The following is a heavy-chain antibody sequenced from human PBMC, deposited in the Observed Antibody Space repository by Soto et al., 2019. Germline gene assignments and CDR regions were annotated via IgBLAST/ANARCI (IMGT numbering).Heavy chain of an antibody. Sequence: GGSLRLSCAASGFTFSDYYMSWIRQAPGKGLEWVSYISSSGSTIYYADSAKGRFTISRDNAKNSLYLQMNSLRAEDTAVYYCARAGNYYDSSGYYAQDYWGQGTLVTVSS. CDR3: ARAGNYYDSSGYYAQDY. CDR2: ISSSGSTI. D-gene: IGHD3-22*01. CDR1: GFTFSDYY. J-gene: IGHJ4*02. V-gene: IGHV3-11*01.